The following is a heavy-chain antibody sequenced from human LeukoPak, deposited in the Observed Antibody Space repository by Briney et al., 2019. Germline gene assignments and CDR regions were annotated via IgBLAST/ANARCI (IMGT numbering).Heavy chain of an antibody. J-gene: IGHJ1*01. CDR2: INPKTGDR. CDR3: ARDEYCSGGNCPGDFQY. D-gene: IGHD2-15*01. Sequence: ASVKVSCKASGYIFSDYYMHWVRQAPGQGLEWMGWINPKTGDRKYAQNFQGRVTMTRDTSISTVYMELSRLSLDDTAVYYCARDEYCSGGNCPGDFQYWGQGTLVTSPQ. V-gene: IGHV1-2*02. CDR1: GYIFSDYY.